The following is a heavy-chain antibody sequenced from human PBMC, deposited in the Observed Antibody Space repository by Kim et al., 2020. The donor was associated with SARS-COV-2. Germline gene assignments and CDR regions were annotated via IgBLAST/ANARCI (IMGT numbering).Heavy chain of an antibody. CDR2: A. J-gene: IGHJ4*02. Sequence: AKYAQKFQGRVTITADKATSTAYMELSSLRSEDTAVYYCARDLSSSGSGDWGQGTLVTVSS. V-gene: IGHV1-69*04. D-gene: IGHD6-19*01. CDR3: ARDLSSSGSGD.